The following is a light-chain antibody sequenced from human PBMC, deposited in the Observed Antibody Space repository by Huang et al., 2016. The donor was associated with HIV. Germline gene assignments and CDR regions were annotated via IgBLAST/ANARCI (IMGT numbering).Light chain of an antibody. CDR1: QDVSNY. J-gene: IGKJ1*01. CDR3: QQYHIYPWT. CDR2: STS. Sequence: AIRITQSPSSLSASTGDRVTITCRASQDVSNYLAWYQQKPGRAPKLISYSTSTLQGGVPSRFSGNGSATDFSLTITCLQSDDFATYYCQQYHIYPWTFGQGTKVEI. V-gene: IGKV1-8*01.